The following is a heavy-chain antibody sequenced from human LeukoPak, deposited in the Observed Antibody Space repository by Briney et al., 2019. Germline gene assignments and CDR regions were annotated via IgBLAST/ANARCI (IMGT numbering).Heavy chain of an antibody. CDR2: INPNSGGT. D-gene: IGHD3-10*01. CDR3: ARMYGSGSYLALDY. V-gene: IGHV1-2*06. J-gene: IGHJ4*02. CDR1: GYTFTGYY. Sequence: ASVKVSCKASGYTFTGYYMHWVLQAPGQGLEWMGRINPNSGGTNYAQKFQGRVTMTRDTSISTAYMELSRLRSDDTAVYYCARMYGSGSYLALDYWGQGTLVTVSS.